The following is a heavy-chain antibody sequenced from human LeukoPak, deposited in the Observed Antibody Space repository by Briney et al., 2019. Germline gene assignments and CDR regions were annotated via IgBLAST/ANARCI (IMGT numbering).Heavy chain of an antibody. J-gene: IGHJ4*02. Sequence: PGGSLRLSCAASRFTFSSYAMSWVRQAPGKGLEWVSAISGSGGSTYYANSVKGRFTISRDNSKNTLYLQMNSLRAEDTAVYYCAKDLAPGYSYGFFDYWGQGTLVTVSS. CDR3: AKDLAPGYSYGFFDY. CDR2: ISGSGGST. CDR1: RFTFSSYA. D-gene: IGHD5-18*01. V-gene: IGHV3-23*01.